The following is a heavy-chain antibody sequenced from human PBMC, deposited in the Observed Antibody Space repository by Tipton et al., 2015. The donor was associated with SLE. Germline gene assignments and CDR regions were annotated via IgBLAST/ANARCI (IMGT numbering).Heavy chain of an antibody. D-gene: IGHD4-17*01. Sequence: GSLRLSCAASGFTVGSNYMHWVRQAPGKGLELVSVILRGGTTVYADSVKGRFIVSRDDSKNIVYLQLNGLRVEDTAVYYCARRGIRSAVGDYYFDVWGRGTLVTVSS. CDR3: ARRGIRSAVGDYYFDV. CDR1: GFTVGSNY. V-gene: IGHV3-53*05. CDR2: ILRGGTT. J-gene: IGHJ2*01.